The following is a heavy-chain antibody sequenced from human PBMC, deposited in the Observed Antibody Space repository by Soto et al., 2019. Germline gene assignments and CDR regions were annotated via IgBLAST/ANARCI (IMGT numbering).Heavy chain of an antibody. CDR2: INPSGGST. Sequence: ASVKVSCKASGYTFTSYYMHWVRQAPGQGLEWKGIINPSGGSTSYAQKFQGRVTMTRDTSTSTVYMELSSLRSEDTAVYYCARDLSSSWETNWFDPWGQGTLVTV. V-gene: IGHV1-46*01. CDR1: GYTFTSYY. J-gene: IGHJ5*02. CDR3: ARDLSSSWETNWFDP. D-gene: IGHD6-13*01.